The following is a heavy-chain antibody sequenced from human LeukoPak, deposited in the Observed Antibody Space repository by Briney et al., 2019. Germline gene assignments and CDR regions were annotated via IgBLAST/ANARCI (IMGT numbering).Heavy chain of an antibody. CDR1: GFVLSDYG. Sequence: GGSLRLSCAASGFVLSDYGIHWVRQGIGKGLDWVSGIGTAGDKYYAGSERGRFTISRENAENFVYLQMNGLRAEDTAIYYCVRAKRETSSRPWTSGMDVWGQGTTVTVSS. D-gene: IGHD3/OR15-3a*01. CDR2: IGTAGDK. V-gene: IGHV3-13*01. J-gene: IGHJ6*02. CDR3: VRAKRETSSRPWTSGMDV.